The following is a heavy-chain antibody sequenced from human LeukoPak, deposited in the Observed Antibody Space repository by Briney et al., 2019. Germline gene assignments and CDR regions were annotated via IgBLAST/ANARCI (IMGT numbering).Heavy chain of an antibody. CDR3: ARGPFDSTGYWTNFDY. Sequence: GGSLRLSCEASRFTFSSYNMNWVRQAPGKGLEWVSSISSTSTYIFYADSVKGRFTISRDNAKNSLYLQMNSLRAEDTAVYYCARGPFDSTGYWTNFDYWGQGTLVTVSS. D-gene: IGHD3-22*01. CDR2: ISSTSTYI. V-gene: IGHV3-21*01. CDR1: RFTFSSYN. J-gene: IGHJ4*02.